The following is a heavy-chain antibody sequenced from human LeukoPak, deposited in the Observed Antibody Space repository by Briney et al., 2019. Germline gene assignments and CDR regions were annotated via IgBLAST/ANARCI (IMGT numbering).Heavy chain of an antibody. D-gene: IGHD1-26*01. CDR3: AKDLSGSYATGNDY. Sequence: GGSLRLSCAASGFTFSSYAMSWVCQAPGKGLEWVSSISGSGGSTYYADSVKGRFTISRDNSKNTLHLQMNSLRAEDTAVYYCAKDLSGSYATGNDYWGQGTLVTVSS. CDR1: GFTFSSYA. J-gene: IGHJ4*02. CDR2: ISGSGGST. V-gene: IGHV3-23*01.